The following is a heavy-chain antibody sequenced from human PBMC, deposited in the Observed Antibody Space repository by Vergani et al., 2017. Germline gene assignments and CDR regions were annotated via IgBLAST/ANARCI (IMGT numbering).Heavy chain of an antibody. J-gene: IGHJ5*02. CDR3: AHRHSSSWYSYWFDP. CDR1: GFSLSTSGMC. V-gene: IGHV2-5*08. Sequence: QVTLRESGPALVKPTQTLTLTCTFSGFSLSTSGMCVSWIRQPPGKALEWLALIYWDDDKRYSPSLKSRLTITKETSKNQVVLTMTNMDPVDTATYYCAHRHSSSWYSYWFDPWGQGTLVTVSS. CDR2: IYWDDDK. D-gene: IGHD6-13*01.